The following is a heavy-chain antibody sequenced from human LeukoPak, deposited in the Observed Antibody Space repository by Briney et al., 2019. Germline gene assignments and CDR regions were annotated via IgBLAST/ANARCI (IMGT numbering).Heavy chain of an antibody. CDR3: ARGQGATVPQVGKNWFDP. V-gene: IGHV4-34*01. CDR1: IDSFSNYH. Sequence: SSDTLSLTCAVYIDSFSNYHWNWIRQAPAKGMEWIGEVNESGGTNISPSLRSRVILSVDTSKNQFSLKLISVTVADTAIYYCARGQGATVPQVGKNWFDPWGQGTRVTVSS. CDR2: VNESGGT. D-gene: IGHD1-26*01. J-gene: IGHJ5*02.